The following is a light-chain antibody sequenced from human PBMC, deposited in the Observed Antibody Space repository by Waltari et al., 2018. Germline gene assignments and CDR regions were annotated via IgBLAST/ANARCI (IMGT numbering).Light chain of an antibody. CDR2: KAS. J-gene: IGKJ2*03. CDR1: QNIDTW. Sequence: QMTQSPSTLSASVGDRVTMTCRASQNIDTWLAWYQQKPGEAPKFLISKASSLESGVPSRFSGSGSGTQFTLTINGLQPEDFATYYCQQFEATPYSFGLGTKLDMK. V-gene: IGKV1-5*03. CDR3: QQFEATPYS.